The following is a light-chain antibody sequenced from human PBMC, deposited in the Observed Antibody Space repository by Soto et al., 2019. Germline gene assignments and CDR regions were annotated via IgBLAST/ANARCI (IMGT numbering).Light chain of an antibody. J-gene: IGKJ2*01. CDR3: QQYNSYSPYT. CDR2: DAS. CDR1: QSISSW. Sequence: DIQMTHSPSTLSTSVGDRVTITCRASQSISSWLAWYQQKPGKAPKLLIYDASSLKSGVPSRFSGSGSGTDFTLTISSLQPDDFATNYCQQYNSYSPYTFGQGTKLEIK. V-gene: IGKV1-5*01.